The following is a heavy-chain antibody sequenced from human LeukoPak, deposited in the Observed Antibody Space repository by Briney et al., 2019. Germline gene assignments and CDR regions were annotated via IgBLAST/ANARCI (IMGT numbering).Heavy chain of an antibody. Sequence: PSETLSLTCAVSGGSISSGGYSWSWIRQPPGKGLEWIGYIYYSGSTNYNPSLKSRVTISVDTSKNQFSLKLSSVTAADTAVYYCARGPRYSGYDVINLYYFDYWGQGTLVTVSS. J-gene: IGHJ4*02. CDR1: GGSISSGGYS. D-gene: IGHD5-12*01. CDR2: IYYSGST. V-gene: IGHV4-61*08. CDR3: ARGPRYSGYDVINLYYFDY.